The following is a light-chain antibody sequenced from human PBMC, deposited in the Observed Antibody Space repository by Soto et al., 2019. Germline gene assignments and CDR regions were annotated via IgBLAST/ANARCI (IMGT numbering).Light chain of an antibody. CDR2: EVS. CDR1: SSDIGNYNL. Sequence: QSVLTQPASVSASPGQSITISCTGTSSDIGNYNLVSWYQQHPGKAPKLMIYEVSKWPSGVSDRFSGSKSGNTASLTISGLQAEDEADYYCCSYTSSRTLVFGGGTKLTVL. CDR3: CSYTSSRTLV. J-gene: IGLJ3*02. V-gene: IGLV2-23*02.